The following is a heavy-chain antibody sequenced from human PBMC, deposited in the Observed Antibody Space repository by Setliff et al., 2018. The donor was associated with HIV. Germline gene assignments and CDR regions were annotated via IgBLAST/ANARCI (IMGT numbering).Heavy chain of an antibody. V-gene: IGHV1-69*13. Sequence: SVKVSCKASGGTFNNYAISWVRQAPGQGLEWVGGIIPLFGTTNYAQKFQGRVTITADESTNTAHMELNSLRSIDTAMYYCATVFYYNSESYSLDYWGEGMLVTVSS. CDR1: GGTFNNYA. D-gene: IGHD3-10*01. J-gene: IGHJ4*02. CDR2: IIPLFGTT. CDR3: ATVFYYNSESYSLDY.